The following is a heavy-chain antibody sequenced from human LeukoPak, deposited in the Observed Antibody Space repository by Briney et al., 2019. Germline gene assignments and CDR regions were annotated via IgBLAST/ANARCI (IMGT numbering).Heavy chain of an antibody. CDR3: ARDPRIRLGTDAFDI. CDR1: GYTFTGYY. CDR2: INPSSGGT. J-gene: IGHJ3*02. V-gene: IGHV1-2*02. D-gene: IGHD1-14*01. Sequence: ASVKVSCKASGYTFTGYYMHWVRQAPGQGLEWMGWINPSSGGTNYAQKFQGRVTMTRDTSISTAYMELSRLRSDDTAVYYYARDPRIRLGTDAFDIWGQGTMVTVSS.